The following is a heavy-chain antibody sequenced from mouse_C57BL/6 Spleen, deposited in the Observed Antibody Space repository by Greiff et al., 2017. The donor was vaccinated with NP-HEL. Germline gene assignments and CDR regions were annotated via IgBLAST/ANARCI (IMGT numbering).Heavy chain of an antibody. D-gene: IGHD1-1*01. CDR1: GYSFTDYN. V-gene: IGHV1-39*01. Sequence: EVQLQQSGPELVKPGASVKISCKATGYSFTDYNMNWVKQSNGKSLEWMGVINPNYVTTNYNQKFKVKATLTVDQSSSTAYMQLNSLTSEDSEVGYCARSDYYGSSWDYWGQSTTLTVSS. CDR3: ARSDYYGSSWDY. J-gene: IGHJ2*01. CDR2: INPNYVTT.